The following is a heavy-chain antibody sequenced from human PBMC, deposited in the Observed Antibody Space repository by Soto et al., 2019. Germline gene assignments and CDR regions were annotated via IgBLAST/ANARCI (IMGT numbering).Heavy chain of an antibody. V-gene: IGHV4-4*07. CDR1: GGSIRGYY. D-gene: IGHD3-9*01. CDR2: IYASRNT. J-gene: IGHJ6*02. CDR3: ARDLTCTGESGMDV. Sequence: QVYLQESGRGLVKPSETLSLTCTVSGGSIRGYYWSWIRQPAGKGLEWIGRIYASRNTNNNPSLKRRLTMSVDTSRKQFSLVLRSVTAADTAVYYCARDLTCTGESGMDVWVQGPTVTVS.